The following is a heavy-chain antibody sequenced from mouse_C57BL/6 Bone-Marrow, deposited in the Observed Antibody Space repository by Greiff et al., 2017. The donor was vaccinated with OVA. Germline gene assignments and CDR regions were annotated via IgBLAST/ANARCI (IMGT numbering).Heavy chain of an antibody. CDR3: ARRRIYYDYDGDY. CDR2: IYPRSGNT. CDR1: GYTFTSYG. J-gene: IGHJ2*01. V-gene: IGHV1-81*01. Sequence: VQLQQPGAELARPGASVKLSCKASGYTFTSYGISWVKQRTGQGLEWIGEIYPRSGNTYYNEKFKGKATLTADKSSSTAYIELRSLTSEDSAVYFCARRRIYYDYDGDYWGQGTTLTVSS. D-gene: IGHD2-4*01.